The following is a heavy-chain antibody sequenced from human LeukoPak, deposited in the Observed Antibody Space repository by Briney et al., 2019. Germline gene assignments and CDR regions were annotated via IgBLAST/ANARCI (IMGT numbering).Heavy chain of an antibody. CDR2: IYYSGST. CDR3: ASFYQAYYFDY. V-gene: IGHV4-30-4*01. J-gene: IGHJ4*02. Sequence: SETLSLTCTVSGGSISSGDYYWSWIRQPPGKGLEWIGYIYYSGSTYYNPSLKSRVTISVDTSKNQFSLKLSSVTAAGTAVYYCASFYQAYYFDYWGQGTLVTVSS. CDR1: GGSISSGDYY. D-gene: IGHD2-21*01.